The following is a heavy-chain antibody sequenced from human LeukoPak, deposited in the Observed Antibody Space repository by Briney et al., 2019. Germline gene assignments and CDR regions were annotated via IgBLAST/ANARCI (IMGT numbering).Heavy chain of an antibody. V-gene: IGHV4-61*05. CDR2: IYYSGST. CDR3: ARVYYSNSYDYWYFDL. D-gene: IGHD6-13*01. J-gene: IGHJ2*01. CDR1: GGSISSSSYY. Sequence: SETLSLTCTVSGGSISSSSYYWGWIRQPPGTGLEWIAYIYYSGSTNYNPSLKSRVTISVDTSKNQFSLKLSSVTAADTAVYYCARVYYSNSYDYWYFDLWGRGTLVTVSS.